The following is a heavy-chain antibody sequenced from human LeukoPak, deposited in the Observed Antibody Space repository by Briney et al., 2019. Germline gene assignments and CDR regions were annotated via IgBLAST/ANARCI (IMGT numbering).Heavy chain of an antibody. J-gene: IGHJ4*02. D-gene: IGHD2-2*01. CDR3: ARRRYCSSTSCYAVNYYFDY. CDR1: GGSISSSSYY. V-gene: IGHV4-39*01. CDR2: IYYSGST. Sequence: SETLSLTCTVSGGSISSSSYYWGWIRQPPGKGLEWIGSIYYSGSTYYNPSLKSRVTISVDTSKNQFSLKLSSVTAADTAVHYCARRRYCSSTSCYAVNYYFDYWGQGTLVTVSS.